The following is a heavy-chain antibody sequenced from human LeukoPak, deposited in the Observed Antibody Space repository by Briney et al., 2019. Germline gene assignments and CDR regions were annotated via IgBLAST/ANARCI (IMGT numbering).Heavy chain of an antibody. Sequence: ASVKVSCKASGYTFTGYYMHWVRQAPGQGLEWMGWISPNSGGTNYAQKFQGRVTMTRDTSINTAYMELSRLRSDDTAVYYRAREAYDSGSFRTDYYYMDVWGKGTTVTVSS. D-gene: IGHD3-10*01. CDR2: ISPNSGGT. CDR1: GYTFTGYY. V-gene: IGHV1-2*02. J-gene: IGHJ6*03. CDR3: AREAYDSGSFRTDYYYMDV.